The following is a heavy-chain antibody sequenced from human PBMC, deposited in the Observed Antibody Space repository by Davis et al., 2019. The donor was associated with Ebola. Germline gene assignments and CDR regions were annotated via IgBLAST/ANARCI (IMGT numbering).Heavy chain of an antibody. V-gene: IGHV3-7*01. D-gene: IGHD2-2*01. CDR2: IKQDGSEK. CDR1: GLKFSSYW. J-gene: IGHJ4*02. CDR3: AREGKYRDESRTFDY. Sequence: GESLKISCAASGLKFSSYWMSWVRQAPGKGLEWVANIKQDGSEKYYVDSVKGRFTISRDNAKNSLYLQMNSLRADDTAVYYCAREGKYRDESRTFDYWGQGTLVTVSS.